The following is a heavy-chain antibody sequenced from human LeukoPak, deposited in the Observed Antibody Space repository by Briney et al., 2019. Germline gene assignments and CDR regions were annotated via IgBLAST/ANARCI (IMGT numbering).Heavy chain of an antibody. J-gene: IGHJ6*03. V-gene: IGHV1-46*01. CDR3: ARVAAEVVGVPGAIGFGWLRRDYYYMDV. D-gene: IGHD2-2*02. Sequence: ASVKVSCKASGYTFTSYYMHWVRQAPGQGLEWMGIINPSGGSTSCAQKFQGRVTMTRDMSTSTVYMELSSLRSEDTAVYYCARVAAEVVGVPGAIGFGWLRRDYYYMDVWGKGTTVIVSS. CDR1: GYTFTSYY. CDR2: INPSGGST.